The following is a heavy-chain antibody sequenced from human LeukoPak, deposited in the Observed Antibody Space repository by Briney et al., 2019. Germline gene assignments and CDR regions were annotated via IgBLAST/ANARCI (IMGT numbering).Heavy chain of an antibody. CDR3: ARAGLWFGELLDY. CDR1: GFTFSSYW. CDR2: INSDGSST. D-gene: IGHD3-10*01. V-gene: IGHV3-74*01. Sequence: GGSLRLSCAASGFTFSSYWMHWVRQAPGKGLVWVSRINSDGSSTSYADSVKGRITISRDNAKNPLYLQMNSLRAEDTAVYYCARAGLWFGELLDYWGQGTLVTVSS. J-gene: IGHJ4*02.